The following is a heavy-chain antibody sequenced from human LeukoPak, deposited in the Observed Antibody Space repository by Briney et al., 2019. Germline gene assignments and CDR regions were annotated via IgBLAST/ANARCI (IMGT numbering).Heavy chain of an antibody. CDR2: IKQDGSEK. J-gene: IGHJ4*02. CDR1: GFIFSSYW. Sequence: GGSLRLSCAASGFIFSSYWMSWVRQAPGKGLESVANIKQDGSEKYYVDSVKGRFTISVDNAKRSLYLQMNSLKAEDTAVYYCARDPHWGAGYFDFWGQGALVTVSS. D-gene: IGHD1-26*01. CDR3: ARDPHWGAGYFDF. V-gene: IGHV3-7*01.